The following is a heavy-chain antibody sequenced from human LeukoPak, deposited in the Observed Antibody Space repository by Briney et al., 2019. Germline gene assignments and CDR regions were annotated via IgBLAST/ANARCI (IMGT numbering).Heavy chain of an antibody. D-gene: IGHD1-26*01. CDR3: ARDGIVGSPLFKFDY. V-gene: IGHV3-30-3*01. CDR1: GFTFNNYA. Sequence: GGSLRLSCAASGFTFNNYAIHWVRQAPGKGLEWVAIISFDGGNKYYADSVKGRFTISRDNSKNTLYLQMNSLRAEDTAVYCCARDGIVGSPLFKFDYWGQGTLVTVSS. J-gene: IGHJ4*02. CDR2: ISFDGGNK.